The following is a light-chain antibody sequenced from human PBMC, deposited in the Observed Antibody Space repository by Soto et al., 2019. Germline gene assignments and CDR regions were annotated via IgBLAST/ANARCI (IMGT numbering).Light chain of an antibody. V-gene: IGKV1-9*01. CDR3: QQLYSDPFT. J-gene: IGKJ3*01. CDR2: AAS. Sequence: DIQLTQSPSFLSASLGDRVTITCRASQGISSYLAWYQQKQGKAPKLLIYAASTLQSGVPSRFSGSGSGTAFILTISSLQPADFATFYCQQLYSDPFTFGAGTKVDIK. CDR1: QGISSY.